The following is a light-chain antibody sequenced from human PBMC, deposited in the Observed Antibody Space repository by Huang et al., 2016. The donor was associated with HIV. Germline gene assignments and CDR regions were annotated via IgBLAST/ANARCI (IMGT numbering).Light chain of an antibody. CDR2: DTS. CDR1: QSVGGY. Sequence: EIVLTQSPATLSLSPGERATLSCRASQSVGGYLAWYQQKPGQAPRLLIYDTSTRATGIPARFSGSGSETDFTLTISSLEPEDFTVYYCQRPGSFGQGTKVDIK. V-gene: IGKV3-11*01. J-gene: IGKJ2*01. CDR3: QRPGS.